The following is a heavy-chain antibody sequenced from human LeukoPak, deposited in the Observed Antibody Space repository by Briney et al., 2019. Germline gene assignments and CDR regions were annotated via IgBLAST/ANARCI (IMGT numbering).Heavy chain of an antibody. J-gene: IGHJ3*02. V-gene: IGHV5-51*01. CDR1: GYTFSNYW. Sequence: GESLKISCKASGYTFSNYWVGWVRQLPGKGLEWMGIIYPGDSNTRYSPSFEGQVLISADKSISTVYLHWGSLKASDTAMYFCARRGSLTSDAVDIWGQGTLVSV. CDR3: ARRGSLTSDAVDI. D-gene: IGHD3-9*01. CDR2: IYPGDSNT.